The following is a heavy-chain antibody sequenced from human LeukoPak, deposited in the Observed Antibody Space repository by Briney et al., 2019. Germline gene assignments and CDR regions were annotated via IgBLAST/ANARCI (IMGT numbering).Heavy chain of an antibody. CDR3: AKDHDYGDYVPWFDP. CDR2: ISYDGSNN. Sequence: GGSLRLSCAASGFTFSSYGMHWVRQAPGKGLEWVAVISYDGSNNYYADSVKGRFTISRDNSKNTLYLQMNSLRAEDTAVYYCAKDHDYGDYVPWFDPWGQGTLVTVSS. D-gene: IGHD4-17*01. J-gene: IGHJ5*02. V-gene: IGHV3-30*18. CDR1: GFTFSSYG.